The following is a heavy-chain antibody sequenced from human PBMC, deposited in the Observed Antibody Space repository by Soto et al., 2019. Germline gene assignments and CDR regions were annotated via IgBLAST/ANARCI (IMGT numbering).Heavy chain of an antibody. J-gene: IGHJ4*02. V-gene: IGHV3-33*01. D-gene: IGHD6-6*01. CDR3: ARDRGQLVLDY. CDR2: IWYDGSNK. CDR1: GFTFSSYG. Sequence: QVQLVDSGGGVVQPGRSLRLSCAASGFTFSSYGMHWVRQAPGKGLEWVAVIWYDGSNKYYADSVKGRFTISRDNSKNTLYLQMNSLRAEDTAVYYCARDRGQLVLDYWGQGTLFTVSS.